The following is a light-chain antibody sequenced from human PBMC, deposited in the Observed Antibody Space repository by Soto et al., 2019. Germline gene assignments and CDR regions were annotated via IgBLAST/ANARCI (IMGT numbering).Light chain of an antibody. CDR2: ANI. CDR1: SSNIGAGYD. V-gene: IGLV1-40*01. CDR3: QSYDNGLSASV. J-gene: IGLJ7*01. Sequence: QSVLTQPPSVSGAPGQRVTISCTGSSSNIGAGYDVHWYQQLPGTAPKLLIYANINRPSGVPDRFSGSKSGTSVSLAITGLQAEDEADYYCQSYDNGLSASVFGGGTQLTVL.